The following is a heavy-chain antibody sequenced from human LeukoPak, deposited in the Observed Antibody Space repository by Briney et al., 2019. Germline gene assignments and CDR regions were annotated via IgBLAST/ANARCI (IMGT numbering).Heavy chain of an antibody. CDR2: VYSRGST. Sequence: PSETLSLTCTVSGGSMNDFYWAWIRQPPGKGLEWIGSVYSRGSTYYNPSLQSRIIISVDTSKNQFSLILRSVTAADTSVYYCARSKTTIDDRLFDPWGQGTLVIVSS. D-gene: IGHD1-1*01. CDR3: ARSKTTIDDRLFDP. J-gene: IGHJ5*02. CDR1: GGSMNDFY. V-gene: IGHV4-39*01.